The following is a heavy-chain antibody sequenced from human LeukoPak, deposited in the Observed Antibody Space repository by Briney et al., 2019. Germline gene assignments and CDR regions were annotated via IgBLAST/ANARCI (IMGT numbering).Heavy chain of an antibody. CDR3: ARDLGVYYENAFDI. D-gene: IGHD1-26*01. CDR1: GFTFSSYN. CDR2: ITSGSSYI. V-gene: IGHV3-21*04. Sequence: GGPLRLSCAASGFTFSSYNMNWVRQAPGKGLEWVSSITSGSSYIYYADSVKGRFTISRDNARNSLYLQMNSLRAEDTAVYYCARDLGVYYENAFDIWGQGTMVTVSS. J-gene: IGHJ3*02.